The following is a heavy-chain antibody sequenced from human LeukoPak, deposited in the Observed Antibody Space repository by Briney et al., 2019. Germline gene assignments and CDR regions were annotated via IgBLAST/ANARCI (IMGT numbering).Heavy chain of an antibody. Sequence: GGPLTLPCAASGFTFSSYAISGVRQAPGRGGAWVANIKQDGSETYYVDSLKGRFTISRDNAKNSLYLQMNSLRAEDAAVYYCAKALIYSSSWYADAFDIWGQGTMVTVSS. CDR1: GFTFSSYA. D-gene: IGHD6-13*01. CDR2: IKQDGSET. J-gene: IGHJ3*02. V-gene: IGHV3-7*01. CDR3: AKALIYSSSWYADAFDI.